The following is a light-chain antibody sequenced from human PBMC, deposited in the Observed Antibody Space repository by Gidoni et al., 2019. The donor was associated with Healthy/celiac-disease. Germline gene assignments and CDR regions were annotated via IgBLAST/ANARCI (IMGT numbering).Light chain of an antibody. V-gene: IGLV2-23*03. CDR3: CSYAGSSTFYYV. Sequence: QSALNQPASVSGSHGPSITISCTGTSSDVGSYNLVSLYQQHPGKAPKRMIYEGSKRPSGVSNRFSGSKSGNTDSLTSSGLQAEDEADYYCCSYAGSSTFYYVFGTGTKVTVL. J-gene: IGLJ1*01. CDR2: EGS. CDR1: SSDVGSYNL.